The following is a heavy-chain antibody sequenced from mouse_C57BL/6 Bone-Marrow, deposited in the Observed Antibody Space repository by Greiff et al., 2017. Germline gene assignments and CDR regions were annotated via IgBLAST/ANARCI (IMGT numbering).Heavy chain of an antibody. CDR3: TRREIDY. Sequence: VQLVESGAELVRPGASVTLSCKASGYTFTDYEMHWVKQTPVHGLEWIGAIDPETGGTAYNQKFKGKAILTADKSSSTAYMELRSLTSEDSAVYYCTRREIDYWGQGTTLTVSS. CDR2: IDPETGGT. CDR1: GYTFTDYE. V-gene: IGHV1-15*01. J-gene: IGHJ2*01.